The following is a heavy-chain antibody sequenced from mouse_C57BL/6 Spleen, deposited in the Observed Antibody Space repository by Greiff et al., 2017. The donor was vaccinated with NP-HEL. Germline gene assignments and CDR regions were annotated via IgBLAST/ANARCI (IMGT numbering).Heavy chain of an antibody. CDR2: ILPSIGRT. CDR3: ARSGYGSSYPAWFAY. V-gene: IGHV15-2*01. CDR1: DSEVFPIAY. J-gene: IGHJ3*01. D-gene: IGHD1-1*01. Sequence: QVQLKESGSELRSPGSSVKLSCKDFDSEVFPIAYMSWVRQKPGHGFEWIGGILPSIGRTIYGEKFEDKATLDADTLSNTAYLELNSLTSEDSAIYYCARSGYGSSYPAWFAYWGQGTLVTVSA.